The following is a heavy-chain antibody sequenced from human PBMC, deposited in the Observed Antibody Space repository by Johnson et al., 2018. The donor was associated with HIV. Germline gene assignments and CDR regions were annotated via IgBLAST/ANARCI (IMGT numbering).Heavy chain of an antibody. V-gene: IGHV3-9*01. CDR3: AKSTNRKLGIGNDAFDI. D-gene: IGHD7-27*01. CDR1: GFTFSSYA. Sequence: VQLVESGGGLVQPGGSLRLSCAASGFTFSSYAMHWVRQAPGKGLEWVSGISWNSGSIGYADSVKGRFIISRDNAKNSLYLQMNSLRAEDTALYYCAKSTNRKLGIGNDAFDIWGQGTMVTVSS. J-gene: IGHJ3*02. CDR2: ISWNSGSI.